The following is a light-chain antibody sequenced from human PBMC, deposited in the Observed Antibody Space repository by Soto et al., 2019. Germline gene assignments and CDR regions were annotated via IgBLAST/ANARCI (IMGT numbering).Light chain of an antibody. V-gene: IGLV1-40*01. J-gene: IGLJ2*01. CDR3: QSYDTGLVV. CDR1: SSNIGSGYN. CDR2: DNN. Sequence: QSVLTQPPSVSGAPGQRVTISCTGSSSNIGSGYNVHWYQQLPGTAPKLLIYDNNNRPSGVPDRLSGSKSGTSASLAITGLQGADEADYYCQSYDTGLVVFGGGTKLTVL.